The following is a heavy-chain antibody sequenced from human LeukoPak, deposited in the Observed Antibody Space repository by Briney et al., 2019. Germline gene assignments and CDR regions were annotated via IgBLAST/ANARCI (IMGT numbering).Heavy chain of an antibody. CDR1: GFTFSSYA. D-gene: IGHD3-22*01. CDR2: ISGSGGST. CDR3: AKPPRDNYYDSSGYGYYFDY. Sequence: GGSLRLSCAASGFTFSSYAMSWVRQAPGKWLEWVSAISGSGGSTYYADSVKGRFTISRDNSKNTLYLQMNSLRAEDTAVYYCAKPPRDNYYDSSGYGYYFDYWGQGTLVTVSS. V-gene: IGHV3-23*01. J-gene: IGHJ4*02.